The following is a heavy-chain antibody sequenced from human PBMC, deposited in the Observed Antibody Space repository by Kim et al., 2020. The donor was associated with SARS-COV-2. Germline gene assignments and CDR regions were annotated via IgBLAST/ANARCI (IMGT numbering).Heavy chain of an antibody. Sequence: GGSLRLSCAASGFTFSSYAMSWVRQAPGKGLEWVSVIYSGGSSTYYADSVKGRFTISRDNSKNTLYLQMNSLRAEDTAVYYCAKVDWNGDSPEYWGQGTLVTVSS. V-gene: IGHV3-23*03. CDR3: AKVDWNGDSPEY. D-gene: IGHD4-17*01. CDR2: IYSGGSST. CDR1: GFTFSSYA. J-gene: IGHJ4*02.